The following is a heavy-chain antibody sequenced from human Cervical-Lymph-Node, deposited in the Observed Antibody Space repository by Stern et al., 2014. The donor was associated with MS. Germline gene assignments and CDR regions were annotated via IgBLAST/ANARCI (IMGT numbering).Heavy chain of an antibody. CDR2: IFPGGPDI. CDR3: ARQRYFDY. Sequence: VQLVESGPEVKKPGESLKISCQASGYTFTSYWIGWVRQMPGKGLEWIAIIFPGGPDIRYSPSSKGQVTISAEKSSSPAYLQWNNLKASDTAIYCCARQRYFDYWGQGTLVTVSS. J-gene: IGHJ4*02. V-gene: IGHV5-51*01. CDR1: GYTFTSYW.